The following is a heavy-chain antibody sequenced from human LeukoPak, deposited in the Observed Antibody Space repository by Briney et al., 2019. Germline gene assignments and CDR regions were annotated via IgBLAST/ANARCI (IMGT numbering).Heavy chain of an antibody. CDR1: GFTFSSYA. CDR3: ARRLGNPGSLGYFDL. CDR2: ISGSGSST. Sequence: PGGSLRLSCAASGFTFSSYAMSWVRQAPGKGLEWVSAISGSGSSTSYADSVKGRFTISRDNSKNTLYLQMNSLRAEDTALHYCARRLGNPGSLGYFDLWGRGTLVTVSS. J-gene: IGHJ2*01. D-gene: IGHD1-26*01. V-gene: IGHV3-23*01.